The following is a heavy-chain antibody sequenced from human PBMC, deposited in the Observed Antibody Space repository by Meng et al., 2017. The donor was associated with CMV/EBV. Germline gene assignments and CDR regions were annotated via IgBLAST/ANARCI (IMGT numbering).Heavy chain of an antibody. CDR1: GFTFSNAW. J-gene: IGHJ4*02. CDR2: IKSKTDGGTT. CDR3: TTDPSQLSDIAAPFDY. V-gene: IGHV3-15*01. D-gene: IGHD6-13*01. Sequence: ETLSLTCAASGFTFSNAWMSWVRQAPGKGLEWVGRIKSKTDGGTTDYAAPVKGRFTISRDDSKNTLYLQMNSLKTEDTAVYYCTTDPSQLSDIAAPFDYWGQGTLVTVSS.